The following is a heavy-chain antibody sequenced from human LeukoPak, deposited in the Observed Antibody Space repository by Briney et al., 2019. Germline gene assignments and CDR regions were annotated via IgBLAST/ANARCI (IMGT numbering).Heavy chain of an antibody. J-gene: IGHJ3*02. CDR3: TRDSFTDGASTFDI. CDR1: GYTFTTYA. V-gene: IGHV7-4-1*01. CDR2: INTNTGNP. D-gene: IGHD3-16*01. Sequence: ASVKVSCKASGYTFTTYAMNRLRQAPGQGLECMGWINTNTGNPTYAQGFAGRFVFSLDTSVSTAYLQIFSLKVEDTAVYYCTRDSFTDGASTFDIWGQGTMVTVSS.